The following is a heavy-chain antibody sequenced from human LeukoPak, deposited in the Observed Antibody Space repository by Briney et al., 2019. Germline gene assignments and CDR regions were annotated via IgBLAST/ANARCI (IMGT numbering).Heavy chain of an antibody. CDR3: ARDGPSAYYDILTGWDNYHYYGMDV. V-gene: IGHV3-11*01. CDR2: ISSSGSTI. J-gene: IGHJ6*02. D-gene: IGHD3-9*01. CDR1: GFTFSDYY. Sequence: GGSLRLSCAASGFTFSDYYMSWIRQAPGKGLEWVSYISSSGSTIYYADSVKGRFAISRDNDKNSLYLQMNSLRAEDTAVYYCARDGPSAYYDILTGWDNYHYYGMDVWGQGTTVTVSS.